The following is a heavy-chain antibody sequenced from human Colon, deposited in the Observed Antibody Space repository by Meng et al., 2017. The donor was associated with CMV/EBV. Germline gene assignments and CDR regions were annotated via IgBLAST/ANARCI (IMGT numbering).Heavy chain of an antibody. J-gene: IGHJ4*02. D-gene: IGHD4-17*01. CDR2: IFFSGTT. Sequence: SETLSLTCIVSGGSISTTSYYWGWIRQPPGKGPEWIGSIFFSGTTNYNPSLRSRLSISVDKSSNQFSLKLTSVTAADTAIYYCVRHETYYDYGDYVPQYYFDSWGQGTLVTVSS. V-gene: IGHV4-39*01. CDR3: VRHETYYDYGDYVPQYYFDS. CDR1: GGSISTTSYY.